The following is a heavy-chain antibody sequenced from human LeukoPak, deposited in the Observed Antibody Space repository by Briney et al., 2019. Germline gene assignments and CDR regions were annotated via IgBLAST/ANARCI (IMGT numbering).Heavy chain of an antibody. Sequence: GGSLRLSCAASGFTFSSYAMSWVRQAPGKGLEWVSAISGSGGSTYYADSVKGRFTISRDNSKNTLYLQMNSLRAEDTAVYYCAKVPYSSSWYRWFYPWGQGTLVTVSS. V-gene: IGHV3-23*01. J-gene: IGHJ5*02. CDR3: AKVPYSSSWYRWFYP. CDR2: ISGSGGST. CDR1: GFTFSSYA. D-gene: IGHD6-13*01.